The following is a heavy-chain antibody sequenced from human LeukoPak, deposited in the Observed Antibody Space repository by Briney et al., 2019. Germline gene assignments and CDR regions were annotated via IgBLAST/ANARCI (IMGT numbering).Heavy chain of an antibody. V-gene: IGHV4-34*01. CDR2: IYHSGST. CDR3: AREGVTTGNAFDI. Sequence: PSETLSLTCAVYGGSFSGYYWSWIRQPPGKGLEWIGSIYHSGSTYYNPSLKSRVTISVDTSKNQFSLKLSSVTAADTAVYYCAREGVTTGNAFDIWGQGTMVTVSS. CDR1: GGSFSGYY. J-gene: IGHJ3*02. D-gene: IGHD4-17*01.